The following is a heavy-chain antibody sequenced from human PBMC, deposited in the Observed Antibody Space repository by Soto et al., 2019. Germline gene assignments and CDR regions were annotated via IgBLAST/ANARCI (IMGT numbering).Heavy chain of an antibody. CDR1: GGSISSSSYY. J-gene: IGHJ6*03. CDR3: ARQDLYDFWSGYYKSGYYYYMDV. CDR2: IYYSGST. Sequence: SETLSLTCTVSGGSISSSSYYWGWIRQPPGKGLEWIGSIYYSGSTYYNPSLKSRVTISVDTSKNQFSLKLSSVTAADTAVYYCARQDLYDFWSGYYKSGYYYYMDVWGKGTTVTVSS. V-gene: IGHV4-39*01. D-gene: IGHD3-3*01.